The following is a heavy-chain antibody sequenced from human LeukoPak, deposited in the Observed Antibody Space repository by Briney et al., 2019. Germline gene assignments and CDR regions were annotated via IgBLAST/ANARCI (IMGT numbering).Heavy chain of an antibody. CDR1: GFTFSSFA. Sequence: GGSLRLSCAASGFTFSSFAMTWVRQAPGKGLEWVSAISGSGTNTYYADSVKGRFTISRDNSKNTLYLQMNSLEAGDTAIYYCAKARTTVTTPHYWGQGTLVTVSS. D-gene: IGHD4-17*01. V-gene: IGHV3-23*01. CDR3: AKARTTVTTPHY. CDR2: ISGSGTNT. J-gene: IGHJ4*02.